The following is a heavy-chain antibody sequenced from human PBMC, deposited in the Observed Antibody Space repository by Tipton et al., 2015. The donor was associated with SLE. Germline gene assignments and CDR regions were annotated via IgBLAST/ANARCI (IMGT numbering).Heavy chain of an antibody. CDR3: ARALDWGGDCSPYWYFDL. CDR2: ISSSSSYI. V-gene: IGHV3-21*01. CDR1: GFTFSSYS. D-gene: IGHD2-21*01. J-gene: IGHJ2*01. Sequence: SLRLSCAASGFTFSSYSMNWVRQAPGKGLEWVSSISSSSSYIYYADSVKGRFTISRDNAKNSLYLQMNSLRAEDTAAYYCARALDWGGDCSPYWYFDLWGRGTLVTVSS.